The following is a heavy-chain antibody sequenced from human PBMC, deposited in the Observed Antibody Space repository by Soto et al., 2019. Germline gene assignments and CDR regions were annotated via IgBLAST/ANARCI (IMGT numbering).Heavy chain of an antibody. CDR2: TYYRSRFFS. V-gene: IGHV6-1*01. J-gene: IGHJ5*02. CDR1: GDSVSSYSAA. CDR3: VRDRYSSTGWFDP. Sequence: SQTLSLTCAISGDSVSSYSAAWNWIRQSPSGGLEWLGRTYYRSRFFSDYAESVKSRIIINPDTSKNQFSLQLKSVTPEDSAVYYCVRDRYSSTGWFDPWGQGTPVTVSS. D-gene: IGHD2-2*01.